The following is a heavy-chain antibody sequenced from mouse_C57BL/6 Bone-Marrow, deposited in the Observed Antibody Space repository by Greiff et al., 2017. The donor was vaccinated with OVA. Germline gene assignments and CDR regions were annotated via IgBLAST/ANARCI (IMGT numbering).Heavy chain of an antibody. J-gene: IGHJ2*01. CDR2: IDPSDSYT. CDR3: ARPAYYSNYDYFDY. CDR1: GYTSTSYW. D-gene: IGHD2-5*01. V-gene: IGHV1-69*01. Sequence: QVQLQQPGAELVMPGASVKLSCKASGYTSTSYWMHWVKQRPGQGLEWIGEIDPSDSYTNYNQKFKGKSTLTVDKSSSTAYMQLSSLTSEDSAVYYCARPAYYSNYDYFDYWGQGTTLTVSS.